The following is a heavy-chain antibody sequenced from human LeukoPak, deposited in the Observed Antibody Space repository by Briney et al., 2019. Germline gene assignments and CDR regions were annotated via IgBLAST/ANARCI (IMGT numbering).Heavy chain of an antibody. CDR3: AKGSCSGW. CDR2: ISGSCVST. J-gene: IGHJ4*02. Sequence: PGGSLRLSCAASGFPFSSDSMTWVRQAPGKGLEWVSTISGSCVSTFYADPVKGRFTISRDNSKNTLYLHMTGLSAVYTAIYYCAKGSCSGWWGQGTLVTVSS. D-gene: IGHD2-15*01. CDR1: GFPFSSDS. V-gene: IGHV3-23*01.